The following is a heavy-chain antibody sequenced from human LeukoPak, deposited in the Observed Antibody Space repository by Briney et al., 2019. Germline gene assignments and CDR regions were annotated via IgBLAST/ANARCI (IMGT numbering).Heavy chain of an antibody. CDR1: GGTFSSYA. J-gene: IGHJ6*03. CDR2: IIPIFGTA. Sequence: ASVKVSCKASGGTFSSYAISWVRQAPGQGLEWMGGIIPIFGTANYAQKFQGRVTITADKSTSTAYMELSSLRSEDTAVYYCATRWIRGVNYYYYMDVWGKGTTVTVSS. CDR3: ATRWIRGVNYYYYMDV. D-gene: IGHD5-18*01. V-gene: IGHV1-69*06.